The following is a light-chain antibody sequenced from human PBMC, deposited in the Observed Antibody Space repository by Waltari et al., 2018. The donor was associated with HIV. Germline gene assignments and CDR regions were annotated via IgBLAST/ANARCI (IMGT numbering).Light chain of an antibody. J-gene: IGKJ2*02. CDR3: QQYDSGPRVST. CDR2: EAA. CDR1: QSISAK. Sequence: EVVMTQSPPTLSVSPGQRVTLSCRASQSISAKVAWYQQRPGQAPRLLIYEAATRPTGIPARFSGSGSGTEFTLTNSDLQSEGFATYFCQQYDSGPRVSTFGQGTMLEIK. V-gene: IGKV3-15*01.